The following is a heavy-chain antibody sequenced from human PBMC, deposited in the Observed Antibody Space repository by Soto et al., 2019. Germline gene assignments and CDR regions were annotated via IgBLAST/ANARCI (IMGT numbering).Heavy chain of an antibody. CDR3: AVYRASSAY. D-gene: IGHD6-19*01. Sequence: PGGSLRLSCAASGFTFSDHYMDWVRQAPGKGLEWVGRTRNKANSYTTEYAASVKGRFTISRDDSKNSLYLQMNSLKTEDTAVYYCAVYRASSAYWGQGTLVTVS. V-gene: IGHV3-72*01. CDR1: GFTFSDHY. CDR2: TRNKANSYTT. J-gene: IGHJ4*02.